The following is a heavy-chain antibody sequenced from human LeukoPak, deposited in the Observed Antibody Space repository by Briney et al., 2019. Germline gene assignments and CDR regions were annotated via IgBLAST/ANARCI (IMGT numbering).Heavy chain of an antibody. V-gene: IGHV3-66*02. CDR2: IYSGGST. CDR1: EFTVSSNY. D-gene: IGHD3-9*01. CDR3: ATTRNLRYFDWLDY. J-gene: IGHJ4*02. Sequence: GGSLRLFCTASEFTVSSNYMSWGRQAPGKGLEWVSVIYSGGSTYYADSVKGRFTISRDNSKNTLYLQMNSLRAEDTAVYYCATTRNLRYFDWLDYWGQGTLVTVSS.